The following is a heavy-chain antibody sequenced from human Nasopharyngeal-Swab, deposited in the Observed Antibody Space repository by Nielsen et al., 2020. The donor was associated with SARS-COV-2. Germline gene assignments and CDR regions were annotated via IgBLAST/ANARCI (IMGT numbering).Heavy chain of an antibody. D-gene: IGHD6-19*01. V-gene: IGHV3-23*01. CDR2: ISGSGGST. CDR3: AKDDRRSQWLVDYYYDMDV. CDR1: GFTFSSYA. Sequence: GESLKISCAASGFTFSSYAMSWVRQAPGKGLEWVSAISGSGGSTYYADSVKGRFTISRDNSKNTLYLQMNSLRAEDTAVYYCAKDDRRSQWLVDYYYDMDVWGQGTTVTVSS. J-gene: IGHJ6*02.